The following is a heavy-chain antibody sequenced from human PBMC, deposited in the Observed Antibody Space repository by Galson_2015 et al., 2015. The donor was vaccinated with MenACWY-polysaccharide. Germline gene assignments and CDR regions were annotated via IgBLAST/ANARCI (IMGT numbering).Heavy chain of an antibody. CDR1: GRTVSNYW. CDR2: MKPDGSDK. V-gene: IGHV3-7*01. Sequence: ALRLAYAGTGRTVSNYWITWGHLAPGNGPEGVANMKPDGSDKYYVDSVGSRFIISRDTDGNSLYLQMNSLRVEDSAVYYCVADRGFHTFEYWGQGPLVIVSS. CDR3: VADRGFHTFEY. J-gene: IGHJ4*02. D-gene: IGHD3-10*01.